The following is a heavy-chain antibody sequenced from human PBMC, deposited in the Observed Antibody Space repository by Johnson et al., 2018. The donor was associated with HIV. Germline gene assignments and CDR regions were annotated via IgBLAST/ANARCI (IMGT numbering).Heavy chain of an antibody. Sequence: EVQLVESGGGLVQPGGSLRLSCAASGFTFNDHAMNWVRQAPGKGLEWVSVFSSSRSGGITLYADSVKGRFTIFKDKSKNTLDLQMNSLGAEDTAVYYCVKDGADAGNWWGAFDSWGQGTMVTVSS. D-gene: IGHD4-23*01. CDR3: VKDGADAGNWWGAFDS. V-gene: IGHV3-23*04. J-gene: IGHJ3*01. CDR1: GFTFNDHA. CDR2: SSRSGGIT.